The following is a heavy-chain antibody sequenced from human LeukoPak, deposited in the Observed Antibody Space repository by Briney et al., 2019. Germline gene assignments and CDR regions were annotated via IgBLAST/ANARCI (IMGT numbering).Heavy chain of an antibody. CDR2: VFTTGST. J-gene: IGHJ3*02. Sequence: SETLSLTCTVSGGSISIYSWNWIRQPAGKGLEWIGRVFTTGSTNYNPSLNSRVTMSVDTSKNQFSLKLTSVTAADTALYYCARDFSRNIYRVAFDIWGQGTMVTVSS. CDR3: ARDFSRNIYRVAFDI. CDR1: GGSISIYS. V-gene: IGHV4-4*07. D-gene: IGHD2/OR15-2a*01.